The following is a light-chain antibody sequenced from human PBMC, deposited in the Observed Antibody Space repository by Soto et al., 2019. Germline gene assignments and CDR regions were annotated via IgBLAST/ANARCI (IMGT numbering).Light chain of an antibody. V-gene: IGLV1-40*01. Sequence: QSVLTQPPSVSGAPGQRVTISCTGSSSNIGAGYPVHWYQQLPGTAPKLLVAGNRPSGVPDRFSVSKSGASASLAITGLQAEDEADYYGQSYDSSLSRRGVFGGGTKLTVL. CDR3: QSYDSSLSRRGV. CDR2: G. CDR1: SSNIGAGYP. J-gene: IGLJ3*02.